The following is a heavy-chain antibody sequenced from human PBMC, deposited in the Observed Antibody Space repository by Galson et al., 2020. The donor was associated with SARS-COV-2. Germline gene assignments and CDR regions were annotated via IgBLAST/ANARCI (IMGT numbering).Heavy chain of an antibody. CDR3: VSVWGDGYNSGATHLGY. Sequence: GESLKISCAASGFTFSNYGMTWVRQAPGKGLEWVSYISRSGGSMYDADSVKGRFTISRDNAKNSLYLQMNSLRVEDTAVYYRVSVWGDGYNSGATHLGYWGQGTLVTVSS. V-gene: IGHV3-48*03. CDR1: GFTFSNYG. J-gene: IGHJ4*02. D-gene: IGHD5-12*01. CDR2: ISRSGGSM.